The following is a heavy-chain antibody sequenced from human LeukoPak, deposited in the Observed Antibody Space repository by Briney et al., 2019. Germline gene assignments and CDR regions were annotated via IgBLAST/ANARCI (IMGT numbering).Heavy chain of an antibody. CDR1: GYSFTSYW. Sequence: GESLKISCKGSGYSFTSYWIGWVRQMPGKGLEWMGIIYPGDSDTRYSPSFQGQVTISADKSISTAYLRWSSLKASDTAMYYCARGTVAAGFWFDPWGQGTLVTVSS. CDR2: IYPGDSDT. D-gene: IGHD6-19*01. V-gene: IGHV5-51*01. J-gene: IGHJ5*02. CDR3: ARGTVAAGFWFDP.